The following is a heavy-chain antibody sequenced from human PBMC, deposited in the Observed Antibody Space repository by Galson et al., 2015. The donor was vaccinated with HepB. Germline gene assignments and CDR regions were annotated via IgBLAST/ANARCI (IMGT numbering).Heavy chain of an antibody. J-gene: IGHJ3*02. V-gene: IGHV2-70*04. CDR2: IDWDDDK. Sequence: PALVKPTQTLTLTCTFSGFSLSTSGMRVSWIRQPPGKALEWLARIDWDDDKFYSTSLKTRLTISKDTSKNQVVLTMTNMDPVDTATYYCARTRLPQYSGSYYGAFDIWGQGTMVTVSS. CDR1: GFSLSTSGMR. CDR3: ARTRLPQYSGSYYGAFDI. D-gene: IGHD1-26*01.